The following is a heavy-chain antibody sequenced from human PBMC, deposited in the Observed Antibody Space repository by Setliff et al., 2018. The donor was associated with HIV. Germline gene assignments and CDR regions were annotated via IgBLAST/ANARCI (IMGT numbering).Heavy chain of an antibody. V-gene: IGHV3-21*01. CDR3: ARDSSIVVVVAATPDLGFDP. D-gene: IGHD2-15*01. Sequence: GGSLRLSCAVSGFTFISYGMNWVRQAPGKGLEWVSSISSSSSYIYYADSVKGRFTISRDNAKNSLYLQMNSLRAEDTAVYYCARDSSIVVVVAATPDLGFDPWGQGTLVTVSS. J-gene: IGHJ5*02. CDR1: GFTFISYG. CDR2: ISSSSSYI.